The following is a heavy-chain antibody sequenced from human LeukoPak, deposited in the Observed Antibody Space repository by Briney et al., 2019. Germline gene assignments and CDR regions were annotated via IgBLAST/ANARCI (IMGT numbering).Heavy chain of an antibody. J-gene: IGHJ2*01. D-gene: IGHD3-3*01. CDR1: GGSISSSSYY. V-gene: IGHV4-39*07. CDR3: ARSRHYDFWSGPMGYFDL. Sequence: SETLSLTCTVSGGSISSSSYYWGWIRQPPGKGLEWIGSIYYSGSTNYNPSLKSRVTISVDTSKNQFSLKLSSVTAADTAVYYCARSRHYDFWSGPMGYFDLWGRGTLVTVSS. CDR2: IYYSGST.